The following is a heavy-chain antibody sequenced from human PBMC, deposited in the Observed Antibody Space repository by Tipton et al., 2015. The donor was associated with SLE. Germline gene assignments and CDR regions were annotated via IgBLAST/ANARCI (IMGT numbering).Heavy chain of an antibody. D-gene: IGHD1-26*01. J-gene: IGHJ4*02. CDR1: GFTFSNAW. CDR3: AKALGGSYYGAAFDY. Sequence: SLRLSCAASGFTFSNAWMSWVRQAPGKGLEWVSAISGSGGSTYYADSVKGRFTISRDNSKNTLYLQMNSLRAEDTAVYYCAKALGGSYYGAAFDYWGQGTLVTVSS. V-gene: IGHV3-23*01. CDR2: ISGSGGST.